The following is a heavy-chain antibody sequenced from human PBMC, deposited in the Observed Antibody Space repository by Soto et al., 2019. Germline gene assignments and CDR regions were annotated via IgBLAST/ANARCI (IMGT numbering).Heavy chain of an antibody. V-gene: IGHV5-10-1*01. D-gene: IGHD6-13*01. CDR2: IYPSDSYS. J-gene: IGHJ6*02. Sequence: PGESLKISCKASGYSFTTYWITWVRQLPGKGLEWMGRIYPSDSYSDYSSSFQGHVTMSVDKSISTAYLQWSSLKASDTAMYYCARLAGGQQPSYGMDVWGQGTTVTVSS. CDR1: GYSFTTYW. CDR3: ARLAGGQQPSYGMDV.